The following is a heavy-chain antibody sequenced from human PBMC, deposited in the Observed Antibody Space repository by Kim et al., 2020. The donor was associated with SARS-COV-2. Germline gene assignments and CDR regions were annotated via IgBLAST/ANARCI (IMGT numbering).Heavy chain of an antibody. CDR1: GFTFSDYY. CDR3: ARESPRYCSSTSCYAHPDYYYGMDV. Sequence: GGSLRLSCAASGFTFSDYYMSWIRQAPGKGLEWVSYISSSSSYTNYADSVKGRFTISRDNAKNSLYLQMNSLRAEDTAVYYCARESPRYCSSTSCYAHPDYYYGMDVWGQGTTVTVSS. D-gene: IGHD2-2*01. V-gene: IGHV3-11*06. CDR2: ISSSSSYT. J-gene: IGHJ6*02.